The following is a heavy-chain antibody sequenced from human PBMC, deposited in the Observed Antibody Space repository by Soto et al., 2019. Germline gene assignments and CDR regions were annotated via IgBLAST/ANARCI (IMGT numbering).Heavy chain of an antibody. CDR2: ISSSGSTI. CDR1: GFTFSSYE. V-gene: IGHV3-48*03. Sequence: PGGSMRLSCAASGFTFSSYEMNWDRQAPGKGLEWVSYISSSGSTIYYADSVKGRFTISRDNGKNSLYLQMNSLRAEDTAVYYCARDALTISSFGPWGRGTLVTVSS. D-gene: IGHD3-3*01. J-gene: IGHJ5*02. CDR3: ARDALTISSFGP.